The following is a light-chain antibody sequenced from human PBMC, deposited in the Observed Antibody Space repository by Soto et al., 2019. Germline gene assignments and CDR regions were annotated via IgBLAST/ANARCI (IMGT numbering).Light chain of an antibody. CDR1: QSISSY. CDR2: DAS. CDR3: QQRSNWPPIT. Sequence: EIVLTQSPVTLSLSPGERATLSCRASQSISSYLAWYQQKPGQAPRLLIYDASNRATGIPARFSGSGSGTDFTLTISSREPEDFAVYYCQQRSNWPPITCGQGTRLEIK. J-gene: IGKJ5*01. V-gene: IGKV3-11*01.